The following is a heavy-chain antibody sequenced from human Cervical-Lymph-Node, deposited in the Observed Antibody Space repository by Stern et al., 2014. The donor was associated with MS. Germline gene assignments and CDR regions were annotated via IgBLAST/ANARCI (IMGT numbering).Heavy chain of an antibody. J-gene: IGHJ2*01. V-gene: IGHV4-39*02. CDR1: GGSITNRDY. CDR3: ARGVTAVTNYVPNWCFDL. CDR2: VYYSGIT. Sequence: QVQLQESGPGLVKPSETLSLTCTVSGGSITNRDYWGWIRQSPGKGLEWIGSVYYSGITYYRPSLKSRPTIPIDTSRNHFSLRLISVPATDTAVYFCARGVTAVTNYVPNWCFDLWGRGTLVTVSS. D-gene: IGHD4-11*01.